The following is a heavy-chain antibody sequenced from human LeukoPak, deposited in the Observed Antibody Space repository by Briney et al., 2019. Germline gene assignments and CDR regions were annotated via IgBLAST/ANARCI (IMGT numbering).Heavy chain of an antibody. CDR2: IREDGGEK. Sequence: GGSLRLSCAASGFTFSNSSMTWVRQAPGKGLEWVAYIREDGGEKYYVESVKGRFTISRDNAKNSLYLQMNSLRAEDTAVYYCARINTAIFSSSDYWGQGTLVTVSS. CDR3: ARINTAIFSSSDY. V-gene: IGHV3-7*05. D-gene: IGHD2-21*02. J-gene: IGHJ4*02. CDR1: GFTFSNSS.